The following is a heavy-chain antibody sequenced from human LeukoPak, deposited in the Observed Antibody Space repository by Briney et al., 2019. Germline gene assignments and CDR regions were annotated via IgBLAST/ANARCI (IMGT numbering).Heavy chain of an antibody. D-gene: IGHD5-18*01. V-gene: IGHV3-33*01. CDR1: GFTFSSYG. J-gene: IGHJ4*02. CDR2: IWSDGSNK. Sequence: GGSLRLSCAASGFTFSSYGMHWVRQAPGKGLKWVAVIWSDGSNKYYADSVKGRFTISRDNSKNTLYLQMNSLRAEDTAVYYCARDTAMVVDYWGQGTLVTVSS. CDR3: ARDTAMVVDY.